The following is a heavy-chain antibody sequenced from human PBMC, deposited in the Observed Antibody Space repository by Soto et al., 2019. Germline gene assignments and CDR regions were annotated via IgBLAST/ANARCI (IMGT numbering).Heavy chain of an antibody. J-gene: IGHJ4*02. CDR1: GGTFSSYA. Sequence: GASVKVSCKASGGTFSSYAISWVRQAPGQGLEWMGGIIPIFGTANYAQKFQGRVTITADESTSTAYMELSSLRSEDTAVYYCAVGLVGPTFFDDWGPGTLVTVSS. CDR3: AVGLVGPTFFDD. D-gene: IGHD1-26*01. CDR2: IIPIFGTA. V-gene: IGHV1-69*13.